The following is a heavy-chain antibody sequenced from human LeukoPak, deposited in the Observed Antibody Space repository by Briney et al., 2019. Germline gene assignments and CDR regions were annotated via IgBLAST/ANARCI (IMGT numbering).Heavy chain of an antibody. CDR3: ARLSPAVLYNWFDP. CDR2: IYPGDSDT. V-gene: IGHV5-51*01. J-gene: IGHJ5*02. Sequence: GESLKISCKGSGYSFTDYWIGWVRQMPGKGLEWVGIIYPGDSDTTYSPSFQGQVSISADKSISTAYLQWSSLKASDTAMYYCARLSPAVLYNWFDPWGQGTLVTVSS. D-gene: IGHD2-2*01. CDR1: GYSFTDYW.